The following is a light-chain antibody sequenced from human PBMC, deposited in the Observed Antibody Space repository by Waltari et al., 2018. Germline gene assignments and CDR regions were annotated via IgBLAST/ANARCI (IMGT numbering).Light chain of an antibody. Sequence: DVVPTQSPLSLPVTLGQPASISCRSSQSLVYSDGNTYLNWFQQRPGTSPRRLIYKVSNWDSRVPDRFGGSGAGTDFTLKSSRVEAEDVGVYYCMQGTHVPDTLGHGTKLEI. CDR1: QSLVYSDGNTY. CDR3: MQGTHVPDT. CDR2: KVS. J-gene: IGKJ2*01. V-gene: IGKV2D-30*01.